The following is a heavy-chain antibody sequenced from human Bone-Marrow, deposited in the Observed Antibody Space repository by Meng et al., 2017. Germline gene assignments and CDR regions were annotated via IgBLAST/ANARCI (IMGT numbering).Heavy chain of an antibody. J-gene: IGHJ5*02. CDR1: GGSISSGGYS. D-gene: IGHD3-22*01. CDR2: IYHSGST. V-gene: IGHV4-30-2*01. Sequence: QLQLQESGSGLVKPSQTLSLTCAVSGGSISSGGYSWSWIRQPPGKGLEWIGYIYHSGSTYYNPSLKSRVTISVDRSKNQFSLKLSSMTAADTAVYYCARYVFDSSSLYSNWFDPWGQGTLVTVSS. CDR3: ARYVFDSSSLYSNWFDP.